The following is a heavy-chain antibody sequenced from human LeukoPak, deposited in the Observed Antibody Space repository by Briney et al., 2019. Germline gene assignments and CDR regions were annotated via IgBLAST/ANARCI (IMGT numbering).Heavy chain of an antibody. J-gene: IGHJ4*02. D-gene: IGHD2-2*02. V-gene: IGHV1-46*01. CDR1: GYTFTSYY. Sequence: ASVKVSCKASGYTFTSYYMYWVRQAPGQGLEWMGRINPSGGSTSYAQKFQGRVTMTRDTSTSTVYMELSSLRSEDTAVYYCARDGRYCSSTSCYIDYWGQGTLVTVSS. CDR3: ARDGRYCSSTSCYIDY. CDR2: INPSGGST.